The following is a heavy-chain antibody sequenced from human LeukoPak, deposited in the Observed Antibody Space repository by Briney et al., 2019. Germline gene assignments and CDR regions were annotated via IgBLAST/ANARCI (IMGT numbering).Heavy chain of an antibody. D-gene: IGHD3-22*01. CDR1: GFTFSGSA. J-gene: IGHJ4*02. V-gene: IGHV3-73*01. Sequence: GGSLRLSCAASGFTFSGSAMHWVRQASGKGLEWVGRIRSKANSYATAYAASVKGRFTISRDDSKNTAYLQMNSLKTEDTAVYYCQTGYYYDSSGYYGPNSLDYWGQGTLVTVSS. CDR3: QTGYYYDSSGYYGPNSLDY. CDR2: IRSKANSYAT.